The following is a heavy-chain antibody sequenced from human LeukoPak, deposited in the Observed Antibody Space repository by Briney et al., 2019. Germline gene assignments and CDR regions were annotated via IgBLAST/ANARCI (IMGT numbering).Heavy chain of an antibody. CDR1: GFTFSSYS. D-gene: IGHD3-3*01. CDR2: ISSSSSTT. J-gene: IGHJ4*02. V-gene: IGHV3-48*01. Sequence: GGSLRLSCAASGFTFSSYSMNWVRQAPGKGLEWVSYISSSSSTTYYADSVKGRFTISRDNAKNSLYLQMNSLRAEDTAVYYCAIMPYDFWSGYYPPSDDYWGQGTLVTVSS. CDR3: AIMPYDFWSGYYPPSDDY.